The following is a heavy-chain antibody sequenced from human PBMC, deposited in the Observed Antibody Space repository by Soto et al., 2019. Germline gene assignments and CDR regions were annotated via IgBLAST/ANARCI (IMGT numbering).Heavy chain of an antibody. V-gene: IGHV3-64*02. CDR2: ISSDGGTT. Sequence: EVHLVESGEDLVQPGGSLRLSCAASGFTFSKYPMHWVRQAPGKGLAYVSAISSDGGTTFYADSVRGRFTMSRDNLKNTLYLQMRSLRVEDMAVYYCARGQIPYGLDVWGQGTTVTVS. CDR3: ARGQIPYGLDV. J-gene: IGHJ6*02. CDR1: GFTFSKYP.